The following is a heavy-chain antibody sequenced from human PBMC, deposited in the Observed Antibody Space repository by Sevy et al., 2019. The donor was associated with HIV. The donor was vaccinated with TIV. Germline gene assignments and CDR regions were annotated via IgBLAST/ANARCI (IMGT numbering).Heavy chain of an antibody. V-gene: IGHV3-7*03. Sequence: GGSPRLSCAASGFTFSRFWMSWVRQAPGKGLEWVANINQDGSERYYVDSVKGRFTISRDNAKNSLYLQMNSLRGEDTAVFFCARGGVLEWPLGPFDYWGQGTLVTVSS. CDR1: GFTFSRFW. J-gene: IGHJ4*02. CDR2: INQDGSER. D-gene: IGHD3-3*01. CDR3: ARGGVLEWPLGPFDY.